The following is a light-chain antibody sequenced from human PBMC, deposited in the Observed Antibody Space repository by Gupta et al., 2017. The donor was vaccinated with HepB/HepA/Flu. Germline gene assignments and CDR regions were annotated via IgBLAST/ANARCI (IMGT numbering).Light chain of an antibody. CDR3: HQRYSLWT. J-gene: IGKJ1*01. CDR1: QSVGRN. V-gene: IGKV3-11*01. CDR2: DAS. Sequence: EIVLTQSPATLSLSPGERSTLSCRASQSVGRNLIWYQQKPGQAPRLIIYDASNMALGITAGFGGCGENKDFTHTSSRREYEACAGYYVHQRYSLWTFGQGTKVEIK.